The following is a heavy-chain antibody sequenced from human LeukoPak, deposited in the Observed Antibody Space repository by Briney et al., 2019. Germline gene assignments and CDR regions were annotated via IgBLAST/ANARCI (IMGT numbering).Heavy chain of an antibody. CDR2: MNPNSGNT. D-gene: IGHD1-26*01. CDR3: ARAPPIVGALDY. Sequence: ASVKVSCKASGYTFTSYDINWVRQATGQRPEWMGWMNPNSGNTGYTQNFQGRVTMTRDTSISTAYMELSSLRSDDTAVYYCARAPPIVGALDYWGQGTLVTVSS. CDR1: GYTFTSYD. V-gene: IGHV1-8*01. J-gene: IGHJ4*02.